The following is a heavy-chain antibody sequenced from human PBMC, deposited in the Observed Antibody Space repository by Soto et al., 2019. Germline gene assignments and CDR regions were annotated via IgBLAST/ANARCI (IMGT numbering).Heavy chain of an antibody. CDR3: ATLHYNSSWYGSDY. D-gene: IGHD6-13*01. V-gene: IGHV4-31*03. J-gene: IGHJ4*02. CDR1: GGSISSGGHY. CDR2: IYYSGST. Sequence: QVQLQESGPGLVKPSQTLSLTCTVSGGSISSGGHYWSWIRQHPGKGLEWIGYIYYSGSTYYNPSLMSRVTISVDTSKNQFSLKLSSVTAADTAVYYCATLHYNSSWYGSDYWGQGTLVTVSS.